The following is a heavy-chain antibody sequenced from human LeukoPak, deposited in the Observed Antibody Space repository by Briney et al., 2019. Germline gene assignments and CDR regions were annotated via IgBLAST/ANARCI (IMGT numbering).Heavy chain of an antibody. D-gene: IGHD2-8*01. CDR3: ARSPTKRVTEDY. CDR1: GGSISGYY. J-gene: IGHJ4*02. CDR2: INNSGNT. Sequence: SETLSLTCTVSGGSISGYYWSWIRQPPGEGLEWIGYINNSGNTNCNPSLKSRVTISVDTSKNQFSLKLTSVTAADTAVYYCARSPTKRVTEDYWGQGTLVTVSS. V-gene: IGHV4-59*01.